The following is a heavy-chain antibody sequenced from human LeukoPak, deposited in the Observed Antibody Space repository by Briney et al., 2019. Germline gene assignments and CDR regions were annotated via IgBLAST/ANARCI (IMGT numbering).Heavy chain of an antibody. CDR1: GYTFTSYG. J-gene: IGHJ6*02. V-gene: IGHV1-18*01. CDR2: ISAYNGNT. Sequence: GASVKVSCKASGYTFTSYGISWVRQAPGQGLEWMGWISAYNGNTNYAQKFQGRVTITADESTSTAYMELSSLRSEDTAVYYCASLYGMDVWGQGTTVTVSS. CDR3: ASLYGMDV.